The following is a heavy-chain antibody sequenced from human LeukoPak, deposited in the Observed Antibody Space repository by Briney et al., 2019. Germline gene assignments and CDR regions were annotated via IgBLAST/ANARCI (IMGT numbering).Heavy chain of an antibody. V-gene: IGHV3-64*04. Sequence: PGGSLRLSCSASGFILRSHAMHWVRQAPGKGLEYVSRISDNGGSTYYADSVKGRFTISRDNSKNSLYLQMNSLRAEDTAVYYCARDRLVGGTTIGYWGQGTLVTVSS. CDR1: GFILRSHA. CDR3: ARDRLVGGTTIGY. J-gene: IGHJ4*02. D-gene: IGHD1-26*01. CDR2: ISDNGGST.